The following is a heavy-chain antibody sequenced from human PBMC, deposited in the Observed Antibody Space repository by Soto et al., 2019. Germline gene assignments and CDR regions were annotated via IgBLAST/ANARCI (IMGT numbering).Heavy chain of an antibody. D-gene: IGHD6-13*01. J-gene: IGHJ6*02. CDR2: INPSGGST. Sequence: QVQLVQSGAEVKKPGASVKVSCKASGYTFTSYYMHWVRQAPGQGLEWMGIINPSGGSTSYAQKFQGRVTMTRDTSTSTAYMELSSLRSEDTAVYYCARGYSSSWYRYYYYGMDVWGQGTTVTVSS. V-gene: IGHV1-46*01. CDR1: GYTFTSYY. CDR3: ARGYSSSWYRYYYYGMDV.